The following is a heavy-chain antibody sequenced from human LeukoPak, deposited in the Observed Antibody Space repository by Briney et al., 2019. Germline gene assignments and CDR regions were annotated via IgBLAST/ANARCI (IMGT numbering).Heavy chain of an antibody. CDR1: GGSFSGYY. CDR2: INHSGST. J-gene: IGHJ3*02. CDR3: ARDAFDI. V-gene: IGHV4-34*01. Sequence: PSETLSLTCAVYGGSFSGYYWSWIRQPPGKGLEWIGEINHSGSTNYNPSLKSRVTISVDTSKNQFSLKLSSVTAADTAVYYCARDAFDIWGQGTMATVSS.